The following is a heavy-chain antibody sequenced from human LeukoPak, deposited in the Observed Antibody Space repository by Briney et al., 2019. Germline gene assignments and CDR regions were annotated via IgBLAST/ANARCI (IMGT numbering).Heavy chain of an antibody. Sequence: GGSLRLSCAASGFTFSSYGMHWVRQAPGKGLEWVAVISYDGSNKYYADSVKGRFTISRDNSKNTLYLQMNSLRAEDTAVYYCAKDLTNYYDSSGNDAFDIWGQGTMVTVSS. V-gene: IGHV3-30*18. J-gene: IGHJ3*02. CDR2: ISYDGSNK. CDR3: AKDLTNYYDSSGNDAFDI. D-gene: IGHD3-22*01. CDR1: GFTFSSYG.